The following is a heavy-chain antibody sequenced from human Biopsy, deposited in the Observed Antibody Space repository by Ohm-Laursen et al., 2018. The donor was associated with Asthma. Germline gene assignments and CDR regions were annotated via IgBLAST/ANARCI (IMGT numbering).Heavy chain of an antibody. J-gene: IGHJ3*01. D-gene: IGHD3-9*01. CDR1: GYNFISFA. Sequence: ASVKVSCKASGYNFISFAIHWVRQAPGQRLEWMGWVNTGNGDTNYSQKFQGRVTITRDTSASTAYMELRSLRSEDTATYYCARTYYDFLTGQVKDVFGVWGQGTMVTVPS. CDR3: ARTYYDFLTGQVKDVFGV. CDR2: VNTGNGDT. V-gene: IGHV1-3*04.